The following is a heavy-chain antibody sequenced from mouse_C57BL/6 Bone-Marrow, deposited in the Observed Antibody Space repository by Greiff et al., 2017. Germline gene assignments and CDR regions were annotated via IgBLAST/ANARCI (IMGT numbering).Heavy chain of an antibody. CDR3: AREDYSSFAY. CDR2: IDPSDSET. V-gene: IGHV1-52*01. J-gene: IGHJ3*01. D-gene: IGHD2-12*01. Sequence: QVQLKQPGAELVRPGSSVKLSCKASGYTFTSYWMHWVKQRPIQGLEWIGNIDPSDSETHYNQKFKDKATLTVDKSSSTAYMQLISLTSEDSAVYYCAREDYSSFAYWGQGTLVTVSA. CDR1: GYTFTSYW.